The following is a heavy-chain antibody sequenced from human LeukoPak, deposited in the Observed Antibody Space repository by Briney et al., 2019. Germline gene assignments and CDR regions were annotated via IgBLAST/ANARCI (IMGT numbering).Heavy chain of an antibody. CDR1: GGSISSGDYY. D-gene: IGHD5-12*01. J-gene: IGHJ4*02. CDR3: ARISLRSEGFDY. CDR2: IYYSGGT. Sequence: PSETLSLTCTVSGGSISSGDYYWSWIRQPPGKGLEWIGYIYYSGGTYYNPSLKSRVTISVDTSKNQFSLKLSSVTAADTAVYYCARISLRSEGFDYWGQGTLVTVSS. V-gene: IGHV4-30-4*01.